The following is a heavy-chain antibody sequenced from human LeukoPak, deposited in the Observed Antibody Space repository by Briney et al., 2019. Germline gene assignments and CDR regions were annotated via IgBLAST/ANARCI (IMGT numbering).Heavy chain of an antibody. CDR3: ARRPLAVAGHNWFDP. V-gene: IGHV4-34*01. J-gene: IGHJ5*02. Sequence: PSETLSLTCAVYGGSFSGYYWSWIRQPPGKGLEWIGEINHSGSTNYNPSLKSRVTISVDTSKNQFSLKLSSVTAADTAVYCRARRPLAVAGHNWFDPWGQGTLVTVSS. CDR2: INHSGST. CDR1: GGSFSGYY. D-gene: IGHD6-19*01.